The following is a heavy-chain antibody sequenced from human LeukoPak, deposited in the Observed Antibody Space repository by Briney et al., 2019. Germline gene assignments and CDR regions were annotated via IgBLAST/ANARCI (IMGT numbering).Heavy chain of an antibody. CDR2: ISDIGSI. Sequence: SETLSLTCTVSGGSISSYYWSWIRQPPGKGLEWIAYISDIGSINYNPSLKSRVTISLDTSKNQFSLKLSSVTAADTAVYYCAGHHPRNTVDFWGQGTLVTVAS. J-gene: IGHJ4*02. V-gene: IGHV4-59*08. CDR3: AGHHPRNTVDF. CDR1: GGSISSYY. D-gene: IGHD2-8*02.